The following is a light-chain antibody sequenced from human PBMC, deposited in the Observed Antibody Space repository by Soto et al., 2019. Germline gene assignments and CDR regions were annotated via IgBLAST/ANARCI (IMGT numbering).Light chain of an antibody. Sequence: QSALTQPRSVSGSPGQSVAISCTGTSSDVGGYNYVSWYQQHPGKAPKLMIYDVSHRPSGVPDRFSGSKSGNTASLTISGLQSEDEADYFCCSYVASYTVVFGGGTKVTVL. CDR3: CSYVASYTVV. V-gene: IGLV2-11*01. CDR2: DVS. J-gene: IGLJ2*01. CDR1: SSDVGGYNY.